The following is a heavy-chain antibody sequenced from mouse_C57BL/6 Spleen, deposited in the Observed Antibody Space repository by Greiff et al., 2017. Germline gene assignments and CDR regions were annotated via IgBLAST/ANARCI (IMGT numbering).Heavy chain of an antibody. V-gene: IGHV6-3*01. D-gene: IGHD1-1*01. J-gene: IGHJ1*03. Sequence: EVQLQQSGGGLVQPGGSMKLSCVASGFTFSNYWMNWVRQSPEKGLEWVAQIRLKSDNYATHYAESVKGRFTISRDDSKSSVYLQMNNLRAEDTGIYYCTGPYYCGSSYGYFDVWGTGTTVTVSS. CDR2: IRLKSDNYAT. CDR3: TGPYYCGSSYGYFDV. CDR1: GFTFSNYW.